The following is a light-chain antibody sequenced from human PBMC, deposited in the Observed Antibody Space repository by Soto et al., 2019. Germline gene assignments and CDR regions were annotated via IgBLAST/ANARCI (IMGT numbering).Light chain of an antibody. CDR3: SSYTTSSTYV. J-gene: IGLJ1*01. Sequence: QSALTQPASVSGSPGQSITISCTGTSSDVGGYNFVSWYQHHPGKAPKLMIYEVNNRPSGVSNHFSGSKSGNTASLTISGLQAEDEADYYCSSYTTSSTYVFGTGTKVTVL. CDR1: SSDVGGYNF. CDR2: EVN. V-gene: IGLV2-14*01.